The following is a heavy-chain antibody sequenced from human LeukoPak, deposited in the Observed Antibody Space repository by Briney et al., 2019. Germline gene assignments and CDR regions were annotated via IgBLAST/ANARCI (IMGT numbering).Heavy chain of an antibody. D-gene: IGHD4-17*01. J-gene: IGHJ4*02. Sequence: PGGSLRLSCAASGFTFSSYSMNWVRQAPGKGLEWIGNINYSGRTYYNPSLKSRVTISVDTSKNQFSLKLSSVTAADTAVYYCARTGGGSGDYRPPLCDYWGQGTLVTVSS. CDR1: GFTFSSYSMN. V-gene: IGHV4-59*04. CDR2: INYSGRT. CDR3: ARTGGGSGDYRPPLCDY.